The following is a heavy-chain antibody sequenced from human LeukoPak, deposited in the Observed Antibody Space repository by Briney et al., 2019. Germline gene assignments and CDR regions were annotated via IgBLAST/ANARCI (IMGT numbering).Heavy chain of an antibody. Sequence: GGSLRLSCAASEFTFSSYGMSWVRQAPGKGLEWVSAISGSGGSTYYADSVKGRFTISRDNSKNTLYLQMNSLRAEDTAVYYCANPSGSCYEAGFDYWGQGTLVTVSS. CDR2: ISGSGGST. J-gene: IGHJ4*02. CDR3: ANPSGSCYEAGFDY. D-gene: IGHD1-26*01. V-gene: IGHV3-23*01. CDR1: EFTFSSYG.